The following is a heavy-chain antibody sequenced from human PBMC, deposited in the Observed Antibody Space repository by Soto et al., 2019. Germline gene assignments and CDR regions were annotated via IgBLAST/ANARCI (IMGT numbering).Heavy chain of an antibody. CDR2: ISGSGGST. V-gene: IGHV3-23*01. J-gene: IGHJ6*02. CDR3: ARGRQSGYYYYYGMDV. Sequence: GGCPRPGCASCGLRFNSYSMSWVRQATGKGLEWVSAISGSGGSTYYADSVKGRFTISRDNSKNTLYLQMNSLRAEDTAVYYCARGRQSGYYYYYGMDVWGHGTTVTVSS. CDR1: GLRFNSYS. D-gene: IGHD3-3*01.